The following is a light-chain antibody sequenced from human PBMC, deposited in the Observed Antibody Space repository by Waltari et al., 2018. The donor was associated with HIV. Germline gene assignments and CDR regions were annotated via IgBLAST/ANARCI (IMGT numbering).Light chain of an antibody. V-gene: IGLV1-40*01. CDR1: SSNIGAGYD. Sequence: QSVLTQPPSVSGAPGQRVTISCTGSSSNIGAGYDVHWFQQLPGTAPKLLIYADDNRPSGVPDRFSGSKSGTSASLAIIGLQAEDEADYYCQSYDSSLSGSFVFGTGTKVTVL. J-gene: IGLJ1*01. CDR2: ADD. CDR3: QSYDSSLSGSFV.